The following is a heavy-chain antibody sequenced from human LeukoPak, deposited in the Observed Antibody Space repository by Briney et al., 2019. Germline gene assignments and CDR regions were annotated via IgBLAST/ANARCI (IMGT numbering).Heavy chain of an antibody. CDR1: GGSISSYY. Sequence: SETLSLTCTVSGGSISSYYWSWIRQPAGKGLEWIGRIYTSGSTNYNPSLKSRVTMSVDTSKNQFSLKLSSVTAADTAVHYCARSTGVYYYDSSGYALDAFDIWGQGTMVTVPS. J-gene: IGHJ3*02. V-gene: IGHV4-4*07. CDR3: ARSTGVYYYDSSGYALDAFDI. CDR2: IYTSGST. D-gene: IGHD3-22*01.